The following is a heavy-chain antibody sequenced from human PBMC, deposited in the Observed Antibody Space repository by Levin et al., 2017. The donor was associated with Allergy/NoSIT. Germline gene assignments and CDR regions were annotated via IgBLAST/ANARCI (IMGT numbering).Heavy chain of an antibody. CDR2: IGASSGTT. CDR3: ARHLLAAGREYDY. D-gene: IGHD6-13*01. CDR1: GFTFSNYP. J-gene: IGHJ4*02. V-gene: IGHV3-23*01. Sequence: PGGSLRLSCAASGFTFSNYPMSWVRQTPGKGLEWISAIGASSGTTYYADSVKGRFTISKDYSKNILYLQMNTLRAEDTAVYYCARHLLAAGREYDYWGQVILVTVSS.